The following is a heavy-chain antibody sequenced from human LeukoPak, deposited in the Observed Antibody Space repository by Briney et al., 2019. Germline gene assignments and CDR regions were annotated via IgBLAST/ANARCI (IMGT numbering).Heavy chain of an antibody. V-gene: IGHV3-21*01. CDR2: ISSGGTYI. Sequence: GGSLRLSCATSGFTFSIYTMNWVRQAPGKGLEWVSCISSGGTYIYNADSVKGRFTISRDNAKNSLYLQMNNLRAEDTAVYYWEREEDSSTIRSSHGMDVWGQGTTVTVSS. CDR1: GFTFSIYT. J-gene: IGHJ6*02. D-gene: IGHD6-6*01. CDR3: EREEDSSTIRSSHGMDV.